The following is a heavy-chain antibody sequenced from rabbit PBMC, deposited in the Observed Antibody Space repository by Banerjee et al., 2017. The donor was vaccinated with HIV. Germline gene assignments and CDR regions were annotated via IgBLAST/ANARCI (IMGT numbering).Heavy chain of an antibody. Sequence: QEQLVESGGGLVQPEGSLTLTCTASGFSFSSSYYMCWVRQAPGKGLEWIGCIYTGSGSAYYATWAKGRFTISKISSTTVTLQMTSLTAADTATYFCARDSYSGGGYGEWGLWGQGTLVPS. CDR1: GFSFSSSYY. CDR3: ARDSYSGGGYGEWGL. CDR2: IYTGSGSA. V-gene: IGHV1S45*01. J-gene: IGHJ3*01. D-gene: IGHD8-1*01.